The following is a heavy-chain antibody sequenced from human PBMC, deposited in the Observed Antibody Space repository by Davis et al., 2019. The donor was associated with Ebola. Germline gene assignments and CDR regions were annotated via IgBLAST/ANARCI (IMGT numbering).Heavy chain of an antibody. D-gene: IGHD6-19*01. J-gene: IGHJ4*02. CDR3: ARGLDSSGWEEGGYFDY. CDR2: ISSNGGSA. Sequence: GESLKISCAASGFTFSSYAMHWVRQAPGKGLEYVSAISSNGGSAYYADSVKGRFTISRDNAKNSLYLQMNNLRDEDTAVYYCARGLDSSGWEEGGYFDYWGQGTLVTVSS. CDR1: GFTFSSYA. V-gene: IGHV3-64*02.